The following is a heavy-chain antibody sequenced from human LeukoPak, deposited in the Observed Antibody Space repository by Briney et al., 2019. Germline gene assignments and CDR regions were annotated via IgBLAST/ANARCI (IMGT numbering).Heavy chain of an antibody. D-gene: IGHD6-25*01. Sequence: PSETLSLACSVSGAFSSRHYWSWVRQPLGKGLEWLGSIFYSGHSNYNASLTSRISMSVDTSKAQFSLELTSMTAADTALYYCARIDPLGFFDQWGPGTLVTVSS. CDR2: IFYSGHS. CDR1: GAFSSRHY. CDR3: ARIDPLGFFDQ. V-gene: IGHV4-59*11. J-gene: IGHJ4*02.